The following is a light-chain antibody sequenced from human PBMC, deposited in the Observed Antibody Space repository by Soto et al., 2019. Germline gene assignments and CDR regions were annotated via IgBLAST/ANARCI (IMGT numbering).Light chain of an antibody. Sequence: DIQITQSPSTLSASVGDRVTITCRASQSISSWLAWYQQKPGKAPKLLIYKASSLESGVPSRFSGSGSGTEFTLTISGLQPNDVATYYCQQYNSYSSWTVGQGTKVEIK. V-gene: IGKV1-5*03. CDR3: QQYNSYSSWT. J-gene: IGKJ1*01. CDR1: QSISSW. CDR2: KAS.